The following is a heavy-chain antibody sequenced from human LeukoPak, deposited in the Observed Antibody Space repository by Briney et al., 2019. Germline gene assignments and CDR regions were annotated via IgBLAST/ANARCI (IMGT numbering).Heavy chain of an antibody. CDR2: INPNSGDT. Sequence: ASVKVSCKTSGYTFSDYYIHWIRQAPGQGLEWVGWINPNSGDTDYAQKFQGRVTVTRDTSISTAYMELGRLRSDDTAVYYCARDLMDTAMADDLYYYYYMDVWGKGTTVTVSS. J-gene: IGHJ6*03. V-gene: IGHV1-2*02. D-gene: IGHD5-18*01. CDR1: GYTFSDYY. CDR3: ARDLMDTAMADDLYYYYYMDV.